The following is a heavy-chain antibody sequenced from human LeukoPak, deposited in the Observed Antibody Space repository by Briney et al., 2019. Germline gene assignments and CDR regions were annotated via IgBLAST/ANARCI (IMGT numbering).Heavy chain of an antibody. CDR2: ISGSGST. CDR1: GDSISYFY. J-gene: IGHJ4*02. V-gene: IGHV4-4*07. Sequence: PSETLSLTCSVSGDSISYFYWSWIRQAAGKGLEWIGRISGSGSTDYNASLKSRVTMSVDTSKNQLSLKVISVTAADTAVYYCARDGYSGNDGLWGQGTLVTVSS. D-gene: IGHD5-12*01. CDR3: ARDGYSGNDGL.